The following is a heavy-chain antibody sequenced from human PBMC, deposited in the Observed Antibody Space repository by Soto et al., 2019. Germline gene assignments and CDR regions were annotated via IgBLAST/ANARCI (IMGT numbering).Heavy chain of an antibody. D-gene: IGHD6-13*01. Sequence: QMQLVESGGGVVQPGRSLRLSCAASGFTFISYTMHWVRQAPGKGLEWVAVISYDGSNQYYADSVQGRFTISRDNSKNTLFLQMNSLRPEDTAVYYCARDPTITTWYSSAYKDYWGQRTLVTVSS. CDR1: GFTFISYT. V-gene: IGHV3-30-3*01. J-gene: IGHJ4*02. CDR2: ISYDGSNQ. CDR3: ARDPTITTWYSSAYKDY.